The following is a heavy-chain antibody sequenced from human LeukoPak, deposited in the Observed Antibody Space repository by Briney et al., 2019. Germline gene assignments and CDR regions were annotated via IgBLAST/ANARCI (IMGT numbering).Heavy chain of an antibody. CDR3: ARDRAWNYFDY. J-gene: IGHJ4*02. V-gene: IGHV3-30*03. CDR2: ISNDGSRK. CDR1: GFTFATSP. Sequence: GGSLRLSCAASGFTFATSPMNWVRQAPGKGLEWVAIISNDGSRKYYAHSVEGRFTISRDNSKNTLYLQMDSLRAEDAAVYYCARDRAWNYFDYWGQGTLVTVSS. D-gene: IGHD3-3*01.